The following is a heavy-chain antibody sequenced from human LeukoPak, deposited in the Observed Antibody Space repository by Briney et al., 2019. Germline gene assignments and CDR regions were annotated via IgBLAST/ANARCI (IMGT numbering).Heavy chain of an antibody. Sequence: QPGGSLRLSCAASGFTFSNYWMHWVRQAPGKGLVWVSRINTDGSSTSYADSVKGRFTISRDKSKNTLYLQMNSLRADDTAVYYCARIGEGELGNWFDPWGQGTLVTVSS. D-gene: IGHD3-10*01. CDR2: INTDGSST. V-gene: IGHV3-74*01. J-gene: IGHJ5*02. CDR1: GFTFSNYW. CDR3: ARIGEGELGNWFDP.